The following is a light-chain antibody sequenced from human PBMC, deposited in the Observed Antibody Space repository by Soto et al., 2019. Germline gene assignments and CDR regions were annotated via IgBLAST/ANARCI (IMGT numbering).Light chain of an antibody. Sequence: QSALTQTASVSGSPGQSITISCTGTRSDVGGYNYVSWYQQHPGKAPKLMIYDVSNRPSGVSNRFSGSKSGNTASLTISGLQAEDEADYYCSYYTSRSTQYVFGTGTKVTVL. CDR2: DVS. J-gene: IGLJ1*01. CDR1: RSDVGGYNY. CDR3: SYYTSRSTQYV. V-gene: IGLV2-14*01.